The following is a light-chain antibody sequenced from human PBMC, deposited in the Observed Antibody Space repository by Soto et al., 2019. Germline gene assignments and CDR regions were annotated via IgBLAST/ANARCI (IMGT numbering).Light chain of an antibody. CDR1: SSNIGAGYD. Sequence: LTQPPSVSGAPGQRVAISCTGSSSNIGAGYDVHWYQQLPGTAPKLLIYGNSNRPSGVPDRFSGSKSGTSASLAITGLQAEDEADYYCQSYDSSLSAYVFGTGTKLTVL. V-gene: IGLV1-40*01. CDR3: QSYDSSLSAYV. J-gene: IGLJ1*01. CDR2: GNS.